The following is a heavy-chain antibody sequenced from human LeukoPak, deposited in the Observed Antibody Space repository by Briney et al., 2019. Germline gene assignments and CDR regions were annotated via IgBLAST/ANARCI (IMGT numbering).Heavy chain of an antibody. CDR1: GDSISSSSYY. D-gene: IGHD3-16*02. V-gene: IGHV4-61*02. J-gene: IGHJ4*02. CDR2: FYTSGST. CDR3: ARVSRFSYYFDY. Sequence: SQTLSLTCTVSGDSISSSSYYWSCIRQPAGKGLEWIGRFYTSGSTNYNPSLKSRVTISVDTSKNQFSLKLSSVTAADTAVYYCARVSRFSYYFDYWGQGTLVTVSS.